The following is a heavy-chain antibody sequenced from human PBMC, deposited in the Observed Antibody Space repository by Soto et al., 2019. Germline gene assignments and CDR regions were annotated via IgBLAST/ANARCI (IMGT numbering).Heavy chain of an antibody. D-gene: IGHD3-10*01. CDR3: AKWAPMDPYYYYGMDV. Sequence: GGSLRLSCAASGFTFSSYAMSWVRQAPGKGLEWVSAISGSGGSTYYADSVKGRFTISRDNSKNTLYLQMNSLRAEDTAVYYCAKWAPMDPYYYYGMDVWGQGTTVTVSS. V-gene: IGHV3-23*01. CDR2: ISGSGGST. J-gene: IGHJ6*02. CDR1: GFTFSSYA.